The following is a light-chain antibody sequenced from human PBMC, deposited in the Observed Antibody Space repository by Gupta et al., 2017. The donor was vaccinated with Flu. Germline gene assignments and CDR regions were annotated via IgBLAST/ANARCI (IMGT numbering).Light chain of an antibody. J-gene: IGLJ3*02. Sequence: VAMGQTARLTCGGTNIGSKNVHGYQQMPGQAPILVIDSDTNRPSGIPERFSGSNSGNTATLTISRAQVGDEADYFCQVWDSTWVFGGGTKLTVL. CDR2: SDT. V-gene: IGLV3-9*01. CDR3: QVWDSTWV. CDR1: NIGSKN.